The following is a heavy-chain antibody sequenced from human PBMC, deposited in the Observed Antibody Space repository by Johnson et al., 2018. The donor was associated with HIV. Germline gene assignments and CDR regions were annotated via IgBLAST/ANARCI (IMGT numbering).Heavy chain of an antibody. V-gene: IGHV3-53*01. CDR3: ARVMAGSSGYRAFDI. Sequence: VQLMESGGGLVQPGGSLGLACAASGFTVSNNYMTWVRQPPGKGLEWVSTLYSSGNTYYADSVKGRFTISRDNAKNSLYLQMNSLRAEDTALYYCARVMAGSSGYRAFDIWGQGTMVTVSS. D-gene: IGHD3-22*01. CDR1: GFTVSNNY. CDR2: LYSSGNT. J-gene: IGHJ3*02.